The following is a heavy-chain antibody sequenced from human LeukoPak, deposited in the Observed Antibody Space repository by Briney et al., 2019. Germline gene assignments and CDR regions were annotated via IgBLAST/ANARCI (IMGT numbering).Heavy chain of an antibody. Sequence: GGSLRLSCTASGFTFGDYAMSWVRQAPGKGLEWVGFIRSKAYGGTTEYAASVKGRFTISRDDSKSIAYLQMNSLKTEDTAVYYCTRTPVATARNYWGQGTLVTVSS. J-gene: IGHJ4*02. CDR1: GFTFGDYA. CDR2: IRSKAYGGTT. V-gene: IGHV3-49*04. D-gene: IGHD5-12*01. CDR3: TRTPVATARNY.